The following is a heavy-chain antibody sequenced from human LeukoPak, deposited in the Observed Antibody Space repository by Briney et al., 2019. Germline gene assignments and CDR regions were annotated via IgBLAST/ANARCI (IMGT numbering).Heavy chain of an antibody. D-gene: IGHD3-10*01. CDR1: GGTFSSYA. Sequence: ASVKVSCKASGGTFSSYAISWVRQAPGQGLEWMGGIIPIFGTANYAQKFQGRVTITADESTSTAYMELSSLRSEDTAVYYCARQYYCGSGSYDYWGQGTLVTVSS. J-gene: IGHJ4*02. CDR3: ARQYYCGSGSYDY. CDR2: IIPIFGTA. V-gene: IGHV1-69*13.